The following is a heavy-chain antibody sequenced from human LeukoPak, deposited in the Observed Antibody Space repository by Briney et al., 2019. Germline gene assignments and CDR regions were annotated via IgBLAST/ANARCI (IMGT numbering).Heavy chain of an antibody. V-gene: IGHV1-2*02. CDR1: GYTFTGYY. Sequence: ASVKVSCKASGYTFTGYYMHWVRQAPGQGLEWMGWINPNSGGTNYAQKFQGRVTMTRDTSISTAYMELSRLRSDDTAVYYCATYRAVVTAFDYWGQGTLVTVSS. CDR3: ATYRAVVTAFDY. D-gene: IGHD2-15*01. J-gene: IGHJ4*02. CDR2: INPNSGGT.